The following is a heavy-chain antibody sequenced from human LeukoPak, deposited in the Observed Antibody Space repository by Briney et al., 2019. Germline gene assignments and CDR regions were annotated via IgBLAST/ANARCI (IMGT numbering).Heavy chain of an antibody. Sequence: PGGSLRLSCAASGFTVSSNYMSWVRQAPGKGLEWVSVIYSGGSTYYADSVKGRFTISRDNSKNTLYLQMNSLRAEDTAVYYCARFRYLEGFDYWGQGTLVTVSS. V-gene: IGHV3-53*01. D-gene: IGHD3-16*02. J-gene: IGHJ4*02. CDR1: GFTVSSNY. CDR2: IYSGGST. CDR3: ARFRYLEGFDY.